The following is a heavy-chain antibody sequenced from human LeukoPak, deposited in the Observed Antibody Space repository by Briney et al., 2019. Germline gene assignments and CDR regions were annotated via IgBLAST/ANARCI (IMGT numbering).Heavy chain of an antibody. J-gene: IGHJ4*02. D-gene: IGHD4-23*01. V-gene: IGHV1-24*01. CDR2: FDPEDGET. CDR1: GYTLTELF. Sequence: ASVKVSCKVSGYTLTELFMHWVRQAPGKGLEWMGGFDPEDGETIYAQKFQGRVTMTEDASTDTAYMELSSLRSEDTAVYYCATGVEGAGNSEDWGQGTLVTVSS. CDR3: ATGVEGAGNSED.